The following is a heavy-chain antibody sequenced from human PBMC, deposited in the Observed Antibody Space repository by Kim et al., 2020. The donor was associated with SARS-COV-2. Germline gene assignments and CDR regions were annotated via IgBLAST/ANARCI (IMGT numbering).Heavy chain of an antibody. J-gene: IGHJ6*01. V-gene: IGHV3-20*04. CDR3: ARGGFYDILTYNYGLDV. CDR2: INWNGGRT. D-gene: IGHD3-9*01. CDR1: GFSFDDFG. Sequence: GGSLRLSCAASGFSFDDFGMSWVRQVPGKGLESVSGINWNGGRTAYAASVKGRFTISRDNAKNSMYLEMHSLGGDDTAFYYCARGGFYDILTYNYGLDVWGQGTTVTVAP.